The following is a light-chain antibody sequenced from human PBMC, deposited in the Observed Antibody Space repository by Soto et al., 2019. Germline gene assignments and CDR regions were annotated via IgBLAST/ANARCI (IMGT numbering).Light chain of an antibody. V-gene: IGKV3-20*01. CDR1: QSVSSSY. Sequence: EIVLTQSPGTLSLSPGERATLSCRASQSVSSSYLAWYQQRPGQAPRLLIYGASTRATGIPDRFSGSGSGTDFTLTISRLEPEDFAVHYCQQYGSSPGLTFGGGTKVEIK. J-gene: IGKJ4*01. CDR3: QQYGSSPGLT. CDR2: GAS.